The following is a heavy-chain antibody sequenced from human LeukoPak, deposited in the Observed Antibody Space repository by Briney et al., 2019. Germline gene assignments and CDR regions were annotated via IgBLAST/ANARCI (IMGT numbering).Heavy chain of an antibody. CDR1: GLTFDDYA. CDR3: AKEAQDAFDI. J-gene: IGHJ3*02. V-gene: IGHV3-9*01. Sequence: GGSLRLSCAASGLTFDDYAMHWVRQAPGKGLEWVSGISWNSGSIGYADSVKGRFTISRDNAKNSLYLQMNSLRAEDTALYYCAKEAQDAFDIWGQGTMVTVSS. CDR2: ISWNSGSI.